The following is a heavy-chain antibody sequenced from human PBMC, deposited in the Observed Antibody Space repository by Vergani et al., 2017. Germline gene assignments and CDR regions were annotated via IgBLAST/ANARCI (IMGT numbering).Heavy chain of an antibody. Sequence: QESGPGLVKPSETLSLTCTVSGGSISSYYWSWIRQPPGKALEWLAHIFSNDEKSYSTSLKSRLTISKDTSKSQVVLTMTNMDPVDTATYYCARTPRSSWYDWYFDLWGRGTLVTVSS. CDR1: GGSISSYYW. V-gene: IGHV2-26*01. J-gene: IGHJ2*01. CDR3: ARTPRSSWYDWYFDL. CDR2: IFSNDEK. D-gene: IGHD6-13*01.